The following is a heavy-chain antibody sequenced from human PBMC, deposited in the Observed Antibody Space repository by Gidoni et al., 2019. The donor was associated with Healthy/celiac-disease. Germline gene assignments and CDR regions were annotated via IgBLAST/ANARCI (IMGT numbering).Heavy chain of an antibody. V-gene: IGHV4-38-2*02. CDR2: IYHSGST. CDR3: ARASYIAVAGTDFDY. CDR1: GYSISSGYY. J-gene: IGHJ4*02. Sequence: QVQLQESGPGRVKPSETLSLTCTVSGYSISSGYYWGWIRQPPGKGLEWIGSIYHSGSTYYSPSIKSRVTISVDTSKNQFSLKLSAVTAADTAVYYCARASYIAVAGTDFDYWGQGTLVTVSS. D-gene: IGHD6-19*01.